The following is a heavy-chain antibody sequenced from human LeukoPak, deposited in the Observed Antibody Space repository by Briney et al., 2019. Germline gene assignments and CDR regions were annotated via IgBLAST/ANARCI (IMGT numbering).Heavy chain of an antibody. CDR2: ISYDGSDK. J-gene: IGHJ4*02. Sequence: GGSLRLSCAASGFTFSSYGMHWVRQAPGKGLEWVAVISYDGSDKYYVDSVKGRFTISRDNSKNTLYLQMNSLRAEDTAVFYCAKDQGGPTYIVDYWGQGTLVTVSS. V-gene: IGHV3-30*18. D-gene: IGHD5-12*01. CDR1: GFTFSSYG. CDR3: AKDQGGPTYIVDY.